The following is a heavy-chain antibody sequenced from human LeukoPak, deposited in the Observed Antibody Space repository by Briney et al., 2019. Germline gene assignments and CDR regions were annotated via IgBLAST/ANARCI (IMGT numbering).Heavy chain of an antibody. CDR1: GGSFSGYY. CDR2: INHSGST. Sequence: SETLSLTCAVYGGSFSGYYWSWIRQPPGKGLEWIGEINHSGSTNYNPSLKSRVTISVDTSKNQFSLKLSSVTAADTAVYYCARFSSSSCYFDLWGRGTLVTVSS. V-gene: IGHV4-34*01. J-gene: IGHJ2*01. D-gene: IGHD3-22*01. CDR3: ARFSSSSCYFDL.